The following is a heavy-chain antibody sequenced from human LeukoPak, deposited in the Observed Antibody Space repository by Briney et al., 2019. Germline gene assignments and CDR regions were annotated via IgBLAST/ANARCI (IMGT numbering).Heavy chain of an antibody. Sequence: SETLSLTCTVSGGSISSSSYYWGWIRQPPGKGLEWIGSIYYSGSTYYNPSLKSRVTISVDTSKNQFSLKLSSVTAADTAVYYCARDGGYSYGQALDYWGQGTLVTVSS. CDR1: GGSISSSSYY. V-gene: IGHV4-39*07. CDR2: IYYSGST. J-gene: IGHJ4*02. D-gene: IGHD5-18*01. CDR3: ARDGGYSYGQALDY.